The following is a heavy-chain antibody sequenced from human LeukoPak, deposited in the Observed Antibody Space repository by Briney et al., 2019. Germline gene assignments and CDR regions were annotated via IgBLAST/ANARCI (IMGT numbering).Heavy chain of an antibody. J-gene: IGHJ4*02. V-gene: IGHV3-66*01. Sequence: GGSLRLSCAASGFTVNNNYMNWVRQAPGKGLEWVSVIYSDYTTYYADSVKGRFTISRDNSKNTLYLQMNSLRAEDTAVYYCARCGRHDNYGLFDHWGQGTLVTVSS. CDR1: GFTVNNNY. D-gene: IGHD4-11*01. CDR2: IYSDYTT. CDR3: ARCGRHDNYGLFDH.